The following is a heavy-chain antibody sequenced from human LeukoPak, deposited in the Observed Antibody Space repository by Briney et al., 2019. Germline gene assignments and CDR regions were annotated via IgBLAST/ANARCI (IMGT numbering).Heavy chain of an antibody. CDR2: IYYSGST. V-gene: IGHV4-59*01. J-gene: IGHJ5*02. CDR1: GGSISSYY. Sequence: PSETLSLTCTVSGGSISSYYWSWIRQPPWKGLGWIGYIYYSGSTNYNPSLKSRVTISVDTSKNQFSLKLSSVTAADTAVYYCARYQMNWFDPWGQGTLVTVSS. CDR3: ARYQMNWFDP. D-gene: IGHD2-2*01.